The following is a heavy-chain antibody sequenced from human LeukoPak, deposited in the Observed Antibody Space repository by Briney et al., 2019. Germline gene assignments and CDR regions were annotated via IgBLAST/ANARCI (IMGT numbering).Heavy chain of an antibody. Sequence: PSETLSLTCAVSGGSISSSNWWSWVRQPPGKGLEWIGEIYHSGSTNYNPSLKSRVTISVDKSKNQFSLKLSSVTAADTAVYYCARASIAVAGTATDAFDIWGQGTMVTVSS. CDR3: ARASIAVAGTATDAFDI. CDR1: GGSISSSNW. D-gene: IGHD6-19*01. V-gene: IGHV4-4*02. J-gene: IGHJ3*02. CDR2: IYHSGST.